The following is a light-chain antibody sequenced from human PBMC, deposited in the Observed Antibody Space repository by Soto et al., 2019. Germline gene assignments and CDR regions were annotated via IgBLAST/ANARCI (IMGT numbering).Light chain of an antibody. CDR3: AAWDDSLNAWV. Sequence: QSVVTQPPSASQTPGQRVTISCSGSRSNVGRNSVSWYQHVPGTAPKLLIYSHDQRPSGVPDRISASRSGTADSLAISGLRSEDEAFYYCAAWDDSLNAWVFGGGTKLTVL. J-gene: IGLJ3*02. V-gene: IGLV1-44*01. CDR2: SHD. CDR1: RSNVGRNS.